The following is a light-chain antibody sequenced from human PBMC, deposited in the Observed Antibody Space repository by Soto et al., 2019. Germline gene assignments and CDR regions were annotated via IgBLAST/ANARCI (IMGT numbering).Light chain of an antibody. CDR3: AAWDDSLNGPV. CDR1: NSNIGAGYD. Sequence: QSVLTQPPSVSGAPGQRVTISCTGSNSNIGAGYDVHWYQQLPRIAPKLLIYGNNIRPSGVPDRFSGSKFATSAYLTISGLQSEDEADYFRAAWDDSLNGPVFGGGTQLTVL. CDR2: GNN. V-gene: IGLV1-40*01. J-gene: IGLJ3*02.